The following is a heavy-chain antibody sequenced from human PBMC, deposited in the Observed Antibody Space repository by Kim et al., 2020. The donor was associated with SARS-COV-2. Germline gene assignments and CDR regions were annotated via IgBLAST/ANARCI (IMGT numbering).Heavy chain of an antibody. CDR2: ISGSGGST. D-gene: IGHD6-13*01. CDR3: AKGVAAAGGRFDY. CDR1: GFTFSSYA. J-gene: IGHJ4*02. Sequence: GGSLRLSCAASGFTFSSYAMSWVRQAPGKGLEWVSAISGSGGSTYYADSVKDRFTISRDNSKNTLYLQMNSLRAEDTAVYYCAKGVAAAGGRFDYWGQGTLVTVSS. V-gene: IGHV3-23*01.